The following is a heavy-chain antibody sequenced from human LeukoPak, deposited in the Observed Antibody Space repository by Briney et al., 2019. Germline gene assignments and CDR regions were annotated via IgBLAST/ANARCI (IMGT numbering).Heavy chain of an antibody. CDR1: GYTFTSYD. Sequence: GASVKVSCKASGYTFTSYDINWVRQATGQGLEWMGWMNPNSGNTDYAQKFQGRVTMTRNTSISTAYMELSSLRSEDTAVYYCARGPGPGALEVGNNNWGQGTLVTVSS. CDR2: MNPNSGNT. V-gene: IGHV1-8*01. CDR3: ARGPGPGALEVGNNN. J-gene: IGHJ4*02. D-gene: IGHD1-26*01.